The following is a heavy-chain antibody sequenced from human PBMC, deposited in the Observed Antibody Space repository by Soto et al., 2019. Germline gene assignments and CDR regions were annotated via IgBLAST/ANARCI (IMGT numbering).Heavy chain of an antibody. CDR2: ISFYNGHT. Sequence: QVQLVQSGGEVKKPGASVKVSCKASGDTVTKYGISWVRQAPGQGLEWLGWISFYNGHTNYALKFPVRITFTTDTSTSTASMELRSLTSDDTAVYYCASATSIAVAGKETWGQGTLVTVSS. CDR1: GDTVTKYG. CDR3: ASATSIAVAGKET. J-gene: IGHJ4*02. D-gene: IGHD6-19*01. V-gene: IGHV1-18*01.